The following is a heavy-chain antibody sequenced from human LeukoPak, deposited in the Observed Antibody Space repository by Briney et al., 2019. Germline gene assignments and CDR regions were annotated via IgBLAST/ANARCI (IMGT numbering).Heavy chain of an antibody. CDR3: AKASYDILTGSYFYDY. Sequence: GGSLRLSCTASGFTFSSTWMHWVRQAPGKGLVWVSRINSDGSSTIYADSVKGRFTISRDDSKNTLYLQMNSLRAEDTAVYYCAKASYDILTGSYFYDYWGQGTLVTVSS. CDR2: INSDGSST. D-gene: IGHD3-9*01. V-gene: IGHV3-74*01. CDR1: GFTFSSTW. J-gene: IGHJ4*02.